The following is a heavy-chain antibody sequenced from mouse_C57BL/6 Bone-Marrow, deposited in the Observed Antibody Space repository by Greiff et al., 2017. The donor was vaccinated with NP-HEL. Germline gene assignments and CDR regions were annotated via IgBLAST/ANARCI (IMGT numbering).Heavy chain of an antibody. CDR1: GYTFTDYY. CDR3: ARYHVGDY. CDR2: INPNNGGT. V-gene: IGHV1-26*01. Sequence: VQLQQSGPELVKPGASVKISCKASGYTFTDYYMNWVKQSHGKSLEWIGDINPNNGGTSYNQKFKGKATLTVDKSSSTAYMELRSLTSEDSAVYYCARYHVGDYWGQGTTLTVSS. J-gene: IGHJ2*01.